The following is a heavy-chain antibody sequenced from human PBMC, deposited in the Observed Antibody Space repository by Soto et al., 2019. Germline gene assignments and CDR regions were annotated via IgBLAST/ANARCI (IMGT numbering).Heavy chain of an antibody. J-gene: IGHJ4*02. D-gene: IGHD2-15*01. Sequence: VSGPTLVNPTQTLTLTCTFSGFSLSTSGVGVGWIRQPPGKALEWLAVIYWDDDKRYSPSLKSRLTITKDTSKNQVVLTMTNMVPLDTAIYYCAHRRPSAAFDYWGQGTLVTVSS. CDR2: IYWDDDK. CDR1: GFSLSTSGVG. V-gene: IGHV2-5*02. CDR3: AHRRPSAAFDY.